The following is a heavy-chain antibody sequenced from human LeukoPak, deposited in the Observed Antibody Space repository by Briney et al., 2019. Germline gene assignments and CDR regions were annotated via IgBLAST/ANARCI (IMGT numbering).Heavy chain of an antibody. CDR1: GYTFSRYD. CDR2: MNPDSGDT. D-gene: IGHD7-27*01. V-gene: IGHV1-8*01. CDR3: ARGVTQTGEFDF. J-gene: IGHJ4*02. Sequence: ASVKVSCKASGYTFSRYDINWVRQAAGQGLEWMGWMNPDSGDTGSAQKFQGRVTMTRDTSITTAYMELSGLTSEDTALYYGARGVTQTGEFDFWGQGTQVTVSS.